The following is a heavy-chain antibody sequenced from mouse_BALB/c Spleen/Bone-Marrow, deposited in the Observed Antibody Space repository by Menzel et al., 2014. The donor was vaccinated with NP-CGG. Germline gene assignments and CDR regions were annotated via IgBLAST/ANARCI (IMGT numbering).Heavy chain of an antibody. J-gene: IGHJ1*01. Sequence: EVQLQQSGAELVKPGASVKLSCTASGFNIKDTYMHWVKQRPEQGLEWIGRIDPANGNTKYDPKFQGKATTTADTSSNTAYLQLSSPTSEDTAVYYCARGGTTATWYFDVWGAGTTVTVSS. V-gene: IGHV14-3*02. CDR3: ARGGTTATWYFDV. CDR2: IDPANGNT. CDR1: GFNIKDTY. D-gene: IGHD1-2*01.